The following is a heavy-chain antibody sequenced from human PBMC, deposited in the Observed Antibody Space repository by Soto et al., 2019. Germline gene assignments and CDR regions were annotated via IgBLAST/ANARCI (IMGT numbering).Heavy chain of an antibody. CDR1: GLTFKNYG. CDR2: IWNDGNGY. CDR3: ARRQISPPTRGAASARGGMDV. J-gene: IGHJ6*02. V-gene: IGHV3-33*01. Sequence: GGSLRLSCAASGLTFKNYGMHWVRQAPGKGLEWVAVIWNDGNGYYYANSVKGRFTISRDNSKNTLYLQMSSLRVEDTAVYYCARRQISPPTRGAASARGGMDVWGQGTTVTVSS. D-gene: IGHD6-13*01.